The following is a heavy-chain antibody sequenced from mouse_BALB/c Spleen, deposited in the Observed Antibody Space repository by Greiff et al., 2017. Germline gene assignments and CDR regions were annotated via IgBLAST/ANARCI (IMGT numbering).Heavy chain of an antibody. CDR3: ARDYYGSRYFDV. V-gene: IGHV5-17*02. Sequence: DVKLVESGGGLVQPGGSRKLSCAASGFTFSSFGMHWVRQAPEKGLEWVAYISSGSITIYYADTVKGRFTISRDNPKNTLFLQMTSLRSEDTAMYYCARDYYGSRYFDVWGAGTTVTVSS. CDR1: GFTFSSFG. J-gene: IGHJ1*01. CDR2: ISSGSITI. D-gene: IGHD1-1*01.